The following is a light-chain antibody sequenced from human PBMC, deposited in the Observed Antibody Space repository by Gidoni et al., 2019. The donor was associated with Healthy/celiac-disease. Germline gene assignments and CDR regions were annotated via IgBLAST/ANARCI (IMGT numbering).Light chain of an antibody. CDR3: QQYNNWPLWSYT. CDR1: QSVSSN. V-gene: IGKV3-15*01. CDR2: GAS. J-gene: IGKJ2*01. Sequence: EIVMTQSPATLSVSPGERATLSCRASQSVSSNLAWYQQKPGQAPRLLIYGASTRATGIPARFSGSGSGTEFTLTISSLQSEDFAVYYCQQYNNWPLWSYTFGQGTKLEIK.